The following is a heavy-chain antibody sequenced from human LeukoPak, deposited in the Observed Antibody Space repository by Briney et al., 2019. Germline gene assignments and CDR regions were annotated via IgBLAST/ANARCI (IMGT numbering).Heavy chain of an antibody. D-gene: IGHD3-22*01. V-gene: IGHV3-48*01. CDR2: ISSSSSTI. J-gene: IGHJ3*02. CDR1: GFTFSSYS. Sequence: QPGGSLRLSCAASGFTFSSYSMNWVRQAPGKRLEWVSYISSSSSTIYYADSVKGRFTISRDNAKNSLYLQMNSLRAEDTAVYYCARDRGGYGAFDIWGQGTMVTVSS. CDR3: ARDRGGYGAFDI.